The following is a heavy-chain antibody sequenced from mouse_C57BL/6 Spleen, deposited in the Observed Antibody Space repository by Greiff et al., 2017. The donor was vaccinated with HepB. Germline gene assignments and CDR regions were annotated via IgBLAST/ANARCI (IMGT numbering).Heavy chain of an antibody. CDR1: GYAFSSSW. Sequence: QVQLKESGPELVKPGASVKISCKASGYAFSSSWMNWVKQRPGKGLEWIGRIYPGDGDTNYNGKFKGKATLTADKSSSTAYMQLSSLTSEDSAVYFCALGGYGFAYWGQGTLVTVSA. CDR2: IYPGDGDT. J-gene: IGHJ3*01. CDR3: ALGGYGFAY. V-gene: IGHV1-82*01. D-gene: IGHD2-2*01.